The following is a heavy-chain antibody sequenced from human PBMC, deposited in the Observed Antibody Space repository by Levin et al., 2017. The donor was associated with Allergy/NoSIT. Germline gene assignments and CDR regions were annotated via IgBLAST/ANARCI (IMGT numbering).Heavy chain of an antibody. D-gene: IGHD6-19*01. CDR1: GFTFSSYA. Sequence: GGSLRLSCAASGFTFSSYAMHWVRQAPGKGLEWVAVISYDGSNKYYADSVKGRFTISRDNSKNTLYLQMNSLRAEDTAVYYCAREYSSGWYGYWGQGTLVTVSS. CDR2: ISYDGSNK. J-gene: IGHJ4*02. CDR3: AREYSSGWYGY. V-gene: IGHV3-30-3*01.